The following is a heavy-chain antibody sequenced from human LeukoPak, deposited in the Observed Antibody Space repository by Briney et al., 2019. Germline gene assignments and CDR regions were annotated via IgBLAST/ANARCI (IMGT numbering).Heavy chain of an antibody. CDR2: ISGSGGKT. V-gene: IGHV3-23*01. J-gene: IGHJ4*02. CDR3: ARDSDEVEMATLFDY. Sequence: PGGSLRLSCAASGFTFSSYAMSWVRQAPGKGLEWVSVISGSGGKTYYADSVKGRFTISRDNSKNTLYLQMNSLRAEDTAVYYCARDSDEVEMATLFDYWGQGTLVTVSS. CDR1: GFTFSSYA. D-gene: IGHD5-12*01.